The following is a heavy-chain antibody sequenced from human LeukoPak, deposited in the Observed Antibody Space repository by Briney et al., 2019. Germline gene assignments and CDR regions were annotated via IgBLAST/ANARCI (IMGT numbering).Heavy chain of an antibody. CDR3: ARKNDLFNAAFDI. J-gene: IGHJ3*02. Sequence: GGSLTLSCAASGFTVSTNYMKGLRQSTGKGLEWVSVVYMGGTTYYADSVKGRFTISRDITKNTIYLQMNNLRAEDTAVYYCARKNDLFNAAFDIWGQGTVVTVSS. D-gene: IGHD1-1*01. V-gene: IGHV3-66*01. CDR1: GFTVSTNY. CDR2: VYMGGTT.